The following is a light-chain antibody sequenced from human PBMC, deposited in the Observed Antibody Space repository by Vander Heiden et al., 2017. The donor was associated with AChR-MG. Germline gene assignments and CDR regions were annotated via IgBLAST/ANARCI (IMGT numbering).Light chain of an antibody. CDR1: QSIGDS. V-gene: IGKV1-5*03. CDR2: KTS. CDR3: QQDQSYPLT. Sequence: DIQMTQSPSTLSASVGDRVTITCRASQSIGDSFAWYLQRPGKAPKLLIYKTSTLERGVPSRFSGSGSGTEFTLTISSLQPEDFATYYCQQDQSYPLTFGGGTKVDIK. J-gene: IGKJ4*01.